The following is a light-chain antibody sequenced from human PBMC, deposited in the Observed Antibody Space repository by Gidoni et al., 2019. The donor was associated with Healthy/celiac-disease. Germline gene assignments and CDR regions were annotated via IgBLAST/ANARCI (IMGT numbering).Light chain of an antibody. CDR1: QSISSY. Sequence: ITLTPYPSSLSSSVGDRVTITCRASQSISSYLNWYQQKPGKAPKLLLYAASSLQSGVPSRFSGSGSGKDFTLTISSRQHEDFATYYCQQSYSTPRTVGQGTKVEIK. CDR3: QQSYSTPRT. J-gene: IGKJ1*01. V-gene: IGKV1-39*01. CDR2: AAS.